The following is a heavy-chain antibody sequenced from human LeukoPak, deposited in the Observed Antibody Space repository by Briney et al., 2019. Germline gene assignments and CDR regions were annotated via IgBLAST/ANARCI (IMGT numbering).Heavy chain of an antibody. D-gene: IGHD1-20*01. J-gene: IGHJ4*02. CDR2: INPNSGDT. CDR3: ARDLTGTAEDY. CDR1: GYTFSSYY. V-gene: IGHV1-2*02. Sequence: ASVKVSCKASGYTFSSYYMHWVRQAPGQPLEWMGWINPNSGDTHYAQKFRDRVTMTKDTSISTAYMELSRLSSDDTAVYYCARDLTGTAEDYWGQGTLVTVSS.